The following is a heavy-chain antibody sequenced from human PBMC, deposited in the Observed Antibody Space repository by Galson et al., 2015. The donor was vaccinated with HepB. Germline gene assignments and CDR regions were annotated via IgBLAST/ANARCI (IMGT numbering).Heavy chain of an antibody. V-gene: IGHV3-30*18. CDR1: GFTFSSYG. J-gene: IGHJ6*02. CDR3: AKDLGYCSSTSCYEKRGEVDYYYGMDV. D-gene: IGHD2-2*01. CDR2: ISYDGSNK. Sequence: SLRLSCAASGFTFSSYGMHWVRQAPGKGLEWVAVISYDGSNKYYADSVKGRFTISRDNSKNTLYLQMNSLRAEDTAVYYCAKDLGYCSSTSCYEKRGEVDYYYGMDVWGQGTTVTVSS.